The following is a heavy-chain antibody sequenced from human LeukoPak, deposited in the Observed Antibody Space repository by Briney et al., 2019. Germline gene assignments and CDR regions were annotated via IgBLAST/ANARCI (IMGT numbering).Heavy chain of an antibody. Sequence: GESLKISCKSSGYSFTSYWIGWVRQMPGKGLEWMGIIYPGDSDTRYSPSFQGQVTISADKSIRTAYLQWSSLKASDTAMYYCARQQGFAYDYASSGYYALDYWGQGTLVTVSS. CDR2: IYPGDSDT. V-gene: IGHV5-51*01. CDR1: GYSFTSYW. CDR3: ARQQGFAYDYASSGYYALDY. D-gene: IGHD3-22*01. J-gene: IGHJ4*02.